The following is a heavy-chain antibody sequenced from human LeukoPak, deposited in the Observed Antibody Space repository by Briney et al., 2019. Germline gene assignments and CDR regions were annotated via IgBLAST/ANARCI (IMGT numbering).Heavy chain of an antibody. CDR1: GYTFTAYY. V-gene: IGHV1-2*02. CDR3: ASRREGPGIGGLPDAFDM. D-gene: IGHD1-26*01. J-gene: IGHJ3*02. CDR2: INHYDGYK. Sequence: ASVTVSCKTSGYTFTAYYILWVRQPPGQGLEGVGCINHYDGYKIYAQKFQGRVTMTRDTSTTTAYMELIRLRSDDTAVYYCASRREGPGIGGLPDAFDMWGQGTMVTVSS.